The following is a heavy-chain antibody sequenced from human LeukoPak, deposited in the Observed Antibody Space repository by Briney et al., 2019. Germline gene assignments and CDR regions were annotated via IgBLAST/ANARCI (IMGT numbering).Heavy chain of an antibody. Sequence: SSETLSLTCAVYGGSFSGYYWSWIRQPPGKGLEWIGEINHSGSTNYNPSLKSRVIISVDTSKNQFSLKLSSVTAADTAVYYCAIGYSSSWYQGYYYYYYMDVWGKGTTVTVSS. CDR3: AIGYSSSWYQGYYYYYYMDV. D-gene: IGHD6-13*01. CDR1: GGSFSGYY. J-gene: IGHJ6*03. CDR2: INHSGST. V-gene: IGHV4-34*01.